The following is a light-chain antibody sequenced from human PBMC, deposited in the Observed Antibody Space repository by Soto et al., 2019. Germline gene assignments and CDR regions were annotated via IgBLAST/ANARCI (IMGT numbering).Light chain of an antibody. CDR1: SSDVGGYNY. CDR2: ELI. J-gene: IGLJ1*01. Sequence: QSALTQPASVSGSPGQSITISCTGTSSDVGGYNYVSWYQQHPGKAPKLIIYELINRPSGVSNRFSDSKSGNTASLTISGLQAEDEADYYCNSYTSKSTGVFGTGTKVTVL. V-gene: IGLV2-14*01. CDR3: NSYTSKSTGV.